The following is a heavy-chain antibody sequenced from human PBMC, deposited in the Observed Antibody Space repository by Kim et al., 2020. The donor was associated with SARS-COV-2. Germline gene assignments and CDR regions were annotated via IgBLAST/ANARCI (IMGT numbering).Heavy chain of an antibody. D-gene: IGHD3-9*01. Sequence: GGSLRLSCAASGFTFSSYGMHWVRQAPGTGLEWVAVIWYDGSNKYYADSVKGRFTISRDNSKNTLYLQMNSLRAEDTAVYYCAKGWSYYDILTGYYNPPGAFEIGGQGTMVTVSS. CDR2: IWYDGSNK. V-gene: IGHV3-33*06. J-gene: IGHJ3*02. CDR1: GFTFSSYG. CDR3: AKGWSYYDILTGYYNPPGAFEI.